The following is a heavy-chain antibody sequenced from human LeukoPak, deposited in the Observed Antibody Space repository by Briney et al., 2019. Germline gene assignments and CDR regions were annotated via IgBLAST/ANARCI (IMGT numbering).Heavy chain of an antibody. CDR3: ARDPYYYGSGSYYYFDY. Sequence: GGSLRLSCAASGFTFSSYWMSWVRQAPGKGLEWVANIKQDGSEKYYVDSVEGRFTISRDNAKNSLYLQMNSLRAEDTAVYYCARDPYYYGSGSYYYFDYWGQGTLVTVSS. D-gene: IGHD3-10*01. CDR1: GFTFSSYW. J-gene: IGHJ4*02. CDR2: IKQDGSEK. V-gene: IGHV3-7*01.